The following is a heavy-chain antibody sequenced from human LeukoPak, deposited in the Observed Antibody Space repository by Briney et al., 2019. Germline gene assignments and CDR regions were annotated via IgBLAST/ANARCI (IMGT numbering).Heavy chain of an antibody. CDR3: AAGSGSYHNAFDI. J-gene: IGHJ3*02. D-gene: IGHD1-26*01. Sequence: GASVKVSCKASGFTFTSSAVQWVRQARGQRLEWIGWIVVGSGNTNYAQKFQERVTITRDMSTSTAYMELSSLRSEDTAVYYCAAGSGSYHNAFDIWAKGQWSPSLQ. CDR2: IVVGSGNT. V-gene: IGHV1-58*01. CDR1: GFTFTSSA.